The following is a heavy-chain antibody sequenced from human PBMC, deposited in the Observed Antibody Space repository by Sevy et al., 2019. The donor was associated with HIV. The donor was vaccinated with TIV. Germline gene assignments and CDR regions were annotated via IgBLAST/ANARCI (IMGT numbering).Heavy chain of an antibody. V-gene: IGHV3-7*04. Sequence: GGSLRLSCAASGLSFSNYWMHWVRQAPGKGLEWVANIKQDESEKYYVASVKGRFTISRDNAKNSLYLQMNSLRPEDTAVYYCARGNSGSFDYWGQGTLVTVSS. CDR2: IKQDESEK. CDR3: ARGNSGSFDY. D-gene: IGHD3-22*01. CDR1: GLSFSNYW. J-gene: IGHJ4*02.